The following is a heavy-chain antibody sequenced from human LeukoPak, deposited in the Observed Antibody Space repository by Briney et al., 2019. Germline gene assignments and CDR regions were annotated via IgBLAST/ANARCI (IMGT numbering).Heavy chain of an antibody. J-gene: IGHJ4*02. D-gene: IGHD1-26*01. CDR3: ASSGIPSPFFDY. CDR1: GGSISPYY. CDR2: IYTSGST. Sequence: SETLSLTCTVSGGSISPYYWSWIRQPPGKGLEWIGRIYTSGSTNYNPSLKSRVTISVDTSKNQFSLKLSSVTAADTAVYYCASSGIPSPFFDYWGQGTLVTVSS. V-gene: IGHV4-4*08.